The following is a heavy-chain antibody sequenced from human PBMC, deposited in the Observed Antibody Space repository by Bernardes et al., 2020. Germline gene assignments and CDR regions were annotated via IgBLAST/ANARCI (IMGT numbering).Heavy chain of an antibody. CDR1: GGSISSSNW. CDR3: AREGPGLSITIFGVVTNNYYFDY. V-gene: IGHV4-4*02. CDR2: IYHSGST. J-gene: IGHJ4*02. Sequence: SETLSLTCAVSGGSISSSNWWSWVRQPPGKGLEWIGEIYHSGSTNYNPSLKSRVTISVDKSKNQFSLKLSSVTAADTVVYYCAREGPGLSITIFGVVTNNYYFDYWGQGTLVTVSS. D-gene: IGHD3-3*01.